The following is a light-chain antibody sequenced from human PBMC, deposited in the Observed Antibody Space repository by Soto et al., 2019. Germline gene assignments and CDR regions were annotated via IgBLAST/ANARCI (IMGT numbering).Light chain of an antibody. Sequence: EVVMTQSPATLSVSPGEGATLSCRASQGIGDTLAWYQHKPGQTPRLLIYDASSRATGIPARFSGSGSGTDFTLTISRLEPEDFAVYYCQQYGSLPETFGQGTKVDIK. CDR3: QQYGSLPET. V-gene: IGKV3-20*01. J-gene: IGKJ1*01. CDR2: DAS. CDR1: QGIGDT.